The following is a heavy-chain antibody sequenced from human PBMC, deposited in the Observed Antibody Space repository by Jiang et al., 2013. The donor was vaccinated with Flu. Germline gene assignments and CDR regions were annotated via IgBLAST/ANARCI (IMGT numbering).Heavy chain of an antibody. CDR2: INHSGST. Sequence: LLKPSETLSLTCAVYGGSFSGYYWSWIRQPPGKGLEWIGEINHSGSTNYNPSLKSRVTISVDTSKNQFSLKLSSVTAADTAVYYCARGLAWLRLSYFDYWGQGTLVTVSS. CDR3: ARGLAWLRLSYFDY. CDR1: GGSFSGYY. J-gene: IGHJ4*02. V-gene: IGHV4-34*01. D-gene: IGHD5-12*01.